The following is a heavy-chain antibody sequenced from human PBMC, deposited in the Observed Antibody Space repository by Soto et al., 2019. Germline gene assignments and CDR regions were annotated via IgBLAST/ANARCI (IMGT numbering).Heavy chain of an antibody. D-gene: IGHD2-15*01. V-gene: IGHV3-30-3*01. CDR2: ISYDGSNK. CDR1: GFTFSSYA. J-gene: IGHJ6*02. CDR3: ARGGVVAATAVYDYGMDV. Sequence: VGSLRLSCAASGFTFSSYAMHWVRQAPGKGLEWVAVISYDGSNKYYADSVKGRFTISRDNSKNTLYLQMNSLRAEDTAVYYCARGGVVAATAVYDYGMDVWDQGTTVTVSS.